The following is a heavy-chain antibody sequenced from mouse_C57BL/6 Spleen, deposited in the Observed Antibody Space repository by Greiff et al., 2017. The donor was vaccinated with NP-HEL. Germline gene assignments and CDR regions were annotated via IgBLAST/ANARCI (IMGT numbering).Heavy chain of an antibody. D-gene: IGHD2-5*01. CDR1: GYSITSGYY. CDR3: ARGLYSNYFDY. CDR2: ISYDGSN. Sequence: EVQLQQSGPGLVKPSQSLSLTCSVTGYSITSGYYWNWIRQFPGNKLEWMGYISYDGSNNYNPSLKNRISITRDTSKNQFFLKLNSVTTEDTATYYCARGLYSNYFDYWGQGTTLTVSS. J-gene: IGHJ2*01. V-gene: IGHV3-6*01.